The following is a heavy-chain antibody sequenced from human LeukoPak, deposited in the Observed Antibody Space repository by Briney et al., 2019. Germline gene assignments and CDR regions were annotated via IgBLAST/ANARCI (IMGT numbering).Heavy chain of an antibody. CDR3: ARDVLWFGESPSDY. J-gene: IGHJ4*02. D-gene: IGHD3-10*01. Sequence: GASVKVSCKASGYTFTSYGISWVRQAPGQGLEWMGWISAYNGNTNYAQKLQGRVTMTTDTSTSTAYMELRSLRSDDTAAYYCARDVLWFGESPSDYWGQGTLVTVSS. CDR1: GYTFTSYG. CDR2: ISAYNGNT. V-gene: IGHV1-18*01.